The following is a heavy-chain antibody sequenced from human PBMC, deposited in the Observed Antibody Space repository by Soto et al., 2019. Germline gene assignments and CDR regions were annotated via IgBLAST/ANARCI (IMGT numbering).Heavy chain of an antibody. D-gene: IGHD3-16*02. CDR1: AFTLSTFG. J-gene: IGHJ3*02. Sequence: GGSLRLSCAASAFTLSTFGIHWVRQSPGKGLEWVALVSYDESHVYYADSVKGRSTISRDNAKNSLYLQMNSRRAEDTAVYYCARGGMITFGGVSVPDAFDIWGQGTMVTVSS. V-gene: IGHV3-33*08. CDR3: ARGGMITFGGVSVPDAFDI. CDR2: VSYDESHV.